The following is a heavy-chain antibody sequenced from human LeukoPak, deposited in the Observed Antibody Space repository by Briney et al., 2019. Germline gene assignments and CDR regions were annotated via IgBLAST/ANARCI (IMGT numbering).Heavy chain of an antibody. CDR3: ARVGYSGYDWVYYYYYMDV. V-gene: IGHV3-21*01. CDR2: ITSSSSYT. D-gene: IGHD5-12*01. Sequence: PGGSLRLSCAAPGITFSNYNMNWVRQAPGKGLEWISSITSSSSYTFYADSVKGRFTISRDNAKNSLYLQMNSLRAEDTAVYYCARVGYSGYDWVYYYYYMDVWGKGTTVTISS. CDR1: GITFSNYN. J-gene: IGHJ6*03.